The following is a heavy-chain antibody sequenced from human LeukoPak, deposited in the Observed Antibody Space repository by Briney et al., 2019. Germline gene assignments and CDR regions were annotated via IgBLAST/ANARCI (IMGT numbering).Heavy chain of an antibody. Sequence: SETLSLTCEVYGVSFSGHYWSWIRQPPGKGLEWIGEIIHSGSTDYKPSLKSRVTISVDTSKNQFSLKLSSVTAADTAVYYCARGRPLRYFDVSRRRYAFDIWGQGTMVTVSS. D-gene: IGHD3-9*01. CDR3: ARGRPLRYFDVSRRRYAFDI. CDR1: GVSFSGHY. CDR2: IIHSGST. J-gene: IGHJ3*02. V-gene: IGHV4-34*01.